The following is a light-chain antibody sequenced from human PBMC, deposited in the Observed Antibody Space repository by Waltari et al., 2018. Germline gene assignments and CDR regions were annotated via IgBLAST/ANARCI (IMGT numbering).Light chain of an antibody. V-gene: IGKV3-20*01. CDR3: QKYGTLPAT. CDR2: DAS. CDR1: HGVTRT. Sequence: EMVLTQSPGTLSLSPGEVATLFCRASHGVTRTLAWYQQKPGQAPRLVIYDASRRATGIPDRFSGSGYGTDFSLTISRLEPEDFAVYYCQKYGTLPATFGQGTKVEIK. J-gene: IGKJ1*01.